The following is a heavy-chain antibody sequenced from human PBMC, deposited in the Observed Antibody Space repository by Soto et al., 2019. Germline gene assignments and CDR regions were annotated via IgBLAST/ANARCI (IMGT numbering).Heavy chain of an antibody. CDR2: ISPYNGNT. CDR3: ARGTTVTTTPTYYYMDV. J-gene: IGHJ6*03. CDR1: GYTFSSYA. D-gene: IGHD4-4*01. V-gene: IGHV1-18*01. Sequence: SVKVSCKAAGYTFSSYAISWVRHAPGQGLEWMGWISPYNGNTHYAQNLQGRVTMTTDTSTTTAYMELRSLRSDDTAIYYCARGTTVTTTPTYYYMDVWGKGTTVTVSS.